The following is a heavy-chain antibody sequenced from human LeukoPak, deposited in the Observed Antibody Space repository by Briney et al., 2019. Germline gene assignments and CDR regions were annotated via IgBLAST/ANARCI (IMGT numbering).Heavy chain of an antibody. CDR2: INPSGGST. V-gene: IGHV1-46*01. J-gene: IGHJ4*02. CDR1: GYTFTGYY. Sequence: GASVKVSCKASGYTFTGYYMHWVRQAPGQGLEWMGIINPSGGSTSYTQKFQGRVTMTRDTSTSTVYMELSSLTSEDTAVYYCARVSSGSTFDYWGQGTLVTVSS. CDR3: ARVSSGSTFDY. D-gene: IGHD1-26*01.